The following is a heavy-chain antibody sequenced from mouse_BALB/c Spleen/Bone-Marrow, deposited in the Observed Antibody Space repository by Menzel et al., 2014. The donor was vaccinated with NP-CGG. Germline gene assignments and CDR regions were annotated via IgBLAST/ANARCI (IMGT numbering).Heavy chain of an antibody. V-gene: IGHV5-12-1*01. Sequence: EVQLVESGGGLVKPGGSLKLSCAASGFAFSRYDMSWVRQTPEKRLEWVAYITNGGDNTYYPDTVKGRFTISRDNAKNTSYLQMSSLKSEDTAMYYCVRHKNYYAMDYWGQGTSVTVSS. CDR1: GFAFSRYD. CDR2: ITNGGDNT. J-gene: IGHJ4*01. CDR3: VRHKNYYAMDY.